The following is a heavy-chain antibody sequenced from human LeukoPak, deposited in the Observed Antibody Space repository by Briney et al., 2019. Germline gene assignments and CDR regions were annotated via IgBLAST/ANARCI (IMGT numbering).Heavy chain of an antibody. V-gene: IGHV3-33*01. Sequence: AGGSLRLSCAASGFTFSSYGMHWVRQAPGKGLEWVAVIWYDGSNKYYADSVKGRFTISRDNSKNTLYLQMNSLRAEDTAVYYCARAEGYCSGGSCYSGYFDYWGQGTLVTVSS. CDR2: IWYDGSNK. CDR3: ARAEGYCSGGSCYSGYFDY. J-gene: IGHJ4*02. CDR1: GFTFSSYG. D-gene: IGHD2-15*01.